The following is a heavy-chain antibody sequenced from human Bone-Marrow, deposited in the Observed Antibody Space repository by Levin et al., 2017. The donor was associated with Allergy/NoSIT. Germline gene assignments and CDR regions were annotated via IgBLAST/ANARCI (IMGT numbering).Heavy chain of an antibody. CDR1: GYTFSNYW. CDR3: ASRITGYFDN. V-gene: IGHV5-51*01. Sequence: GGSLRLSCKGSGYTFSNYWIGWVRQMPGKGLEWMGIIYPGDSETKYSPAFQGQVTISADKSISTAYLQWSSLKASDSAMYYCASRITGYFDNWGQGTLVTVSS. J-gene: IGHJ4*02. CDR2: IYPGDSET. D-gene: IGHD2-8*02.